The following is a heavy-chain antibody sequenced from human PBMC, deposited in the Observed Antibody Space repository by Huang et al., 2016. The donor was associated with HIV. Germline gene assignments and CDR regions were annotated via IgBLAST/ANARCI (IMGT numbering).Heavy chain of an antibody. Sequence: QVQLVESGGGVVQTGRSLRLSCAAFGFTFNKFDMQWVRQEPGKGLEWVAIISYDGSSKDHADSVKGRFTISRDNSKNTVYLQMNSLRVEDTAVYYCAKDGRGSGTYYDYFEYWGQGTLVTVSS. D-gene: IGHD1-26*01. V-gene: IGHV3-30*18. CDR2: ISYDGSSK. CDR1: GFTFNKFD. J-gene: IGHJ4*02. CDR3: AKDGRGSGTYYDYFEY.